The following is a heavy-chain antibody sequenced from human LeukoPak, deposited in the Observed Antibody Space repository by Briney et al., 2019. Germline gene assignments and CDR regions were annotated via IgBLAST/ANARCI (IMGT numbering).Heavy chain of an antibody. Sequence: GGSLRPSCLTSGFTFVNASMSWVRQAPGKGLEWVGLMKSKPEGGTTFYAAPVRGRFTISRDDSRNTLYLQMTSLTIGDTGVYYCTTGNPWGQGTLVTVSS. V-gene: IGHV3-15*01. J-gene: IGHJ5*02. CDR3: TTGNP. CDR1: GFTFVNAS. CDR2: MKSKPEGGTT.